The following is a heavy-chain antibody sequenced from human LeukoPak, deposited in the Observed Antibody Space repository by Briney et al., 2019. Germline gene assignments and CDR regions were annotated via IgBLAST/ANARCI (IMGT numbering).Heavy chain of an antibody. CDR2: IYYSGST. V-gene: IGHV4-39*01. J-gene: IGHJ4*02. CDR3: ARLLCRAVATDY. D-gene: IGHD6-19*01. Sequence: SETLSLTCTVSGGSISSSSYYWGWIRQPPGKGLEWIGSIYYSGSTYYNPSLKSRVTISVDTSKNQFSLKLSSVTAADTAVYYCARLLCRAVATDYWGQGTLVTVSS. CDR1: GGSISSSSYY.